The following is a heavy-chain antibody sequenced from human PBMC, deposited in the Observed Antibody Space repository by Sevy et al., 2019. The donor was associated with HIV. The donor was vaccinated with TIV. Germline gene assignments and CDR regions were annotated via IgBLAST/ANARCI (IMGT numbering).Heavy chain of an antibody. J-gene: IGHJ6*02. D-gene: IGHD3-22*01. Sequence: ASVKVSCKASGYTFTSYDINWVRQATGQGLEWMGWMNPNSGNTGYAQKFQGRVTMTRNTSISTAYMVLSSLRSEDTAVYYCARASYYYDSSGYYYTRTETYYYYYGMDVWGQGTTVTVSS. CDR3: ARASYYYDSSGYYYTRTETYYYYYGMDV. CDR1: GYTFTSYD. V-gene: IGHV1-8*01. CDR2: MNPNSGNT.